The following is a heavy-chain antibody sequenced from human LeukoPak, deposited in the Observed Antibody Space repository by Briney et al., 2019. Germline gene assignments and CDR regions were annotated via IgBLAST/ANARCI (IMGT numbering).Heavy chain of an antibody. CDR1: GYTFTGYY. CDR3: ARVGYSGYEPTGRDAFDI. V-gene: IGHV1-2*02. D-gene: IGHD5-12*01. Sequence: ASVKVSCKASGYTFTGYYMHWVRQAPGQGLEWMGWINPNSGGTNYAQKVQDRVTMTTDTSTGTAYMDLRSLRSDDTAVYYCARVGYSGYEPTGRDAFDIWGQGTMVTVSS. CDR2: INPNSGGT. J-gene: IGHJ3*02.